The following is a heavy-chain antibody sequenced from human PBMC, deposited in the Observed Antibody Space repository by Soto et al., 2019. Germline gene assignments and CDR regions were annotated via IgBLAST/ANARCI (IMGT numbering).Heavy chain of an antibody. CDR3: ARAVGYYDSRGDYYYYGMDL. D-gene: IGHD3-22*01. J-gene: IGHJ6*02. Sequence: GSLRLSCAASGFTFSDYYMSWLRQSPGKGLEWVSYISKSGSIIHFADSVKGRFAISRDNAKNTLYLQMSSLRAEDTALYYCARAVGYYDSRGDYYYYGMDLWGQGSTVTGSS. CDR2: ISKSGSII. CDR1: GFTFSDYY. V-gene: IGHV3-11*01.